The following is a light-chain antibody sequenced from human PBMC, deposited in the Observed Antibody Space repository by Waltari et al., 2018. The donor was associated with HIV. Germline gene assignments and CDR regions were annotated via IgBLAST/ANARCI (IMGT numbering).Light chain of an antibody. Sequence: SYELTQPPSLSVSPGHTAVITCSGHDLPKQYVCWYQLKTGQPPLLIIYEDNKRPSGIPERFSGSNSGNTSTLTVTMTQSVDEAEYFCQSRDRDIVIFGRGTKLIVL. CDR2: EDN. V-gene: IGLV3-1*01. CDR3: QSRDRDIVI. CDR1: DLPKQY. J-gene: IGLJ2*01.